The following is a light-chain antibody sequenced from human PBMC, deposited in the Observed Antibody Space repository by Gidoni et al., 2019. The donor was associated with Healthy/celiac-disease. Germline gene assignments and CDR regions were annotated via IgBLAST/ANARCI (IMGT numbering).Light chain of an antibody. Sequence: DFVMTQSPPSLLVTPGEPASIPRRSSQSLLPSNGYNYLDWYLQKPVQSPQPLIYLGSHRASGVPDRFSGSGSGTDFTLKIRGGEAENVGVYYFMQALQTPYTFGQGTKLEIK. CDR2: LGS. J-gene: IGKJ2*01. V-gene: IGKV2-28*01. CDR3: MQALQTPYT. CDR1: QSLLPSNGYNY.